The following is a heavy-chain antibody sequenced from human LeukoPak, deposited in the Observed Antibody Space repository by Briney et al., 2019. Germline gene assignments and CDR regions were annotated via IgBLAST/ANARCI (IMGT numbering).Heavy chain of an antibody. CDR3: ATLSAVTTRPQFDY. Sequence: GASVKVSCKVSGYTLTELSMHWVRQAPGEGLEWMGGFDPEDGETIYAQKFQGRVTMTEDTSTDTAYMELSSLRSEDTAVYYCATLSAVTTRPQFDYWGQGTLVTVSS. CDR2: FDPEDGET. D-gene: IGHD4-17*01. CDR1: GYTLTELS. V-gene: IGHV1-24*01. J-gene: IGHJ4*02.